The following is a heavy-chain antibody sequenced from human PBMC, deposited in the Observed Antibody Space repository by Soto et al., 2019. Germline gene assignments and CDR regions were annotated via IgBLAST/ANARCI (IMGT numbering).Heavy chain of an antibody. CDR1: GGTFSSYA. D-gene: IGHD3-3*01. CDR3: ARSDFWSGSPHPENCFDP. V-gene: IGHV1-69*01. Sequence: QVQLVQSGAEVKKPGSSVKVSCKASGGTFSSYAISWVRQAPGQGLEWMGGIIPIFGTANYAQKFQGRVTITADESTSTAYMELSSLRSEDTAVYYCARSDFWSGSPHPENCFDPWGQGTLVTVSS. J-gene: IGHJ5*02. CDR2: IIPIFGTA.